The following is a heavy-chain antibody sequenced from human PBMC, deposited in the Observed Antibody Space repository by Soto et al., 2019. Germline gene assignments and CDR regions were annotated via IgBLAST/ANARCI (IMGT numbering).Heavy chain of an antibody. CDR3: AADVDTAMVFDY. V-gene: IGHV1-58*01. D-gene: IGHD5-18*01. CDR2: IVVGSGNT. CDR1: GFTFTSSA. J-gene: IGHJ4*02. Sequence: ASVKVSCKASGFTFTSSAVQWVRQARGQRLEWIGWIVVGSGNTNYAQKFQERVTITRDMSTSTAYMELSSLRSEDTAVYYCAADVDTAMVFDYWGQGTLVTVS.